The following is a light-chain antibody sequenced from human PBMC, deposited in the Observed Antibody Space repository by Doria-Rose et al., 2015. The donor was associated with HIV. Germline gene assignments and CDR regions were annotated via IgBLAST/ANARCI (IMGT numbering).Light chain of an antibody. CDR1: QSFSSTY. CDR3: HQYGTSWT. Sequence: EIVLTQSPGTLSLSPGERATLSCRASQSFSSTYLAWYQQRHGQSASPLIHDGSIRATGIPDRFSASGSGTDFTLTINRLEPEDFALYYCHQYGTSWTFGQGTKVEI. CDR2: DGS. V-gene: IGKV3-20*01. J-gene: IGKJ1*01.